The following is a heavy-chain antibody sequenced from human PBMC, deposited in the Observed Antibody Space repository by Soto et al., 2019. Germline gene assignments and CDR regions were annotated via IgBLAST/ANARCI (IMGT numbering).Heavy chain of an antibody. CDR3: AILRGYSGYDYVGVVDY. D-gene: IGHD5-12*01. Sequence: PGGSLRLSCAASGFTFSSYAMSWVRQAPGKGLEWVSAISGSGGSTYYADSVKGRFTISRDNSKNTLYLQMNSLRAEDTAVYYCAILRGYSGYDYVGVVDYWGQGTLVTVSS. CDR2: ISGSGGST. J-gene: IGHJ4*02. CDR1: GFTFSSYA. V-gene: IGHV3-23*01.